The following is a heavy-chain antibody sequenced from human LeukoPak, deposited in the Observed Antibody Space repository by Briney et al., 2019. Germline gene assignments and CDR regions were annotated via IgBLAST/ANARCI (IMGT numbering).Heavy chain of an antibody. Sequence: SETLSLTCAVSGYSISSGYYWGWIRQPPGKGLEWIGSIYHSGSTYYNPSLKSRVTISVDTSKIQFSLKLSSVTAADTAVYYCARHAIFGVVPYPGWFDPWGQGTLVTVSS. D-gene: IGHD3-3*01. CDR1: GYSISSGYY. CDR2: IYHSGST. V-gene: IGHV4-38-2*01. J-gene: IGHJ5*02. CDR3: ARHAIFGVVPYPGWFDP.